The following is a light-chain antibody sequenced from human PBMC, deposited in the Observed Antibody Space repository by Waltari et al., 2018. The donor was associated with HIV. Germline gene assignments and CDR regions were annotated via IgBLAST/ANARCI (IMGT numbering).Light chain of an antibody. V-gene: IGKV3-20*01. J-gene: IGKJ1*01. CDR3: QQYGSSPRT. Sequence: EIVLTQSPGTLSLAPGTRATLSCRASESLGSSYLAWYQQKPGQAPRLLIFGASGRATGIPDRFSGRGSVTDFTLTISNVQTEDFAVYYCQQYGSSPRTFGQGTKVEIK. CDR2: GAS. CDR1: ESLGSSY.